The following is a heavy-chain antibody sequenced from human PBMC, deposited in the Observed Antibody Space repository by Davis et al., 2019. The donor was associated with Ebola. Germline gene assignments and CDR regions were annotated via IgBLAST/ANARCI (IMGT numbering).Heavy chain of an antibody. J-gene: IGHJ6*02. CDR3: ARVRELWSGGNYYYGMDV. V-gene: IGHV1-69*04. Sequence: SVKVSCKASGGTFSSYAISWVRQAPGQGLEWMGRIIPILGIANYAQKFQGRVTITADKSTSTAYMELSSLRSEDTAVYYCARVRELWSGGNYYYGMDVWGQGTTVTVSS. CDR2: IIPILGIA. D-gene: IGHD3-10*01. CDR1: GGTFSSYA.